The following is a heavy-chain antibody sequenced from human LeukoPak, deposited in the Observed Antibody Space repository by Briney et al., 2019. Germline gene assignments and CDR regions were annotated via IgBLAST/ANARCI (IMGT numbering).Heavy chain of an antibody. D-gene: IGHD3-16*01. CDR1: GYNFTIYW. J-gene: IGHJ5*02. V-gene: IGHV5-51*01. Sequence: GESLKISCKGSGYNFTIYWIGWVRQLPGKGLEWMGIIYPGDSDTRYSPSFQGQVTISADKSISTAYLQWSSLKASDTAMYYCAIFDFLFGEIDNWFDPWGQGTQVTVSS. CDR3: AIFDFLFGEIDNWFDP. CDR2: IYPGDSDT.